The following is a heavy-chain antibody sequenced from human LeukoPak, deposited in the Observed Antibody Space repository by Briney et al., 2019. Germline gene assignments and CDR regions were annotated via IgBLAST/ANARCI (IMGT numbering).Heavy chain of an antibody. CDR1: GYTFTGYY. D-gene: IGHD6-6*01. CDR2: INPNSGGT. CDR3: ARVAGWEYSSSSDLNWFDP. J-gene: IGHJ5*02. Sequence: ASVKVSCKASGYTFTGYYMHWVRQAPGQGLEWMGWINPNSGGTNYAQKFQGRVTMTRDTSISTAYMELSRLRSDDTAVYYCARVAGWEYSSSSDLNWFDPWGQGTLVTVSS. V-gene: IGHV1-2*02.